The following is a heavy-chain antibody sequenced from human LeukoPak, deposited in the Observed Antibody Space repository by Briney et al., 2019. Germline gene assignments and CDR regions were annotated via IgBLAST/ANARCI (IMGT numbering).Heavy chain of an antibody. Sequence: GGSLRLSCAVSGFIFSDYGFHWVRQAPGKGLEWVAVTRFDGSIKQYADSVKGRFTISRDDSKNTLYLQMNFLKSEDTAVYYCARWGGTRQYYFDYWGQGTLVTVSS. D-gene: IGHD1-1*01. CDR3: ARWGGTRQYYFDY. V-gene: IGHV3-33*01. CDR1: GFIFSDYG. CDR2: TRFDGSIK. J-gene: IGHJ4*02.